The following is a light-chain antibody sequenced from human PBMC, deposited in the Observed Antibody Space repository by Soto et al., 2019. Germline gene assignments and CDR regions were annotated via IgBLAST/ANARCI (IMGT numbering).Light chain of an antibody. Sequence: IQMTQSPSSLSASVGDRVTITCRASQTIDKYLNWYQHIPGKAPKLLIYGVSSLQSWVPTSFRGSCGGTNFTLTISSLQHEDFATYYCQQSYSSPGTFGRGTRVE. CDR3: QQSYSSPGT. CDR2: GVS. V-gene: IGKV1-39*01. J-gene: IGKJ1*01. CDR1: QTIDKY.